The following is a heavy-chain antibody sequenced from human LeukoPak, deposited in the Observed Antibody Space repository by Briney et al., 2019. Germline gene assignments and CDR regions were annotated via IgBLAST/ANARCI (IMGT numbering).Heavy chain of an antibody. CDR1: GYTFTGNY. Sequence: ASVKVSCKASGYTFTGNYMHWVRHAPGQGHGWMGRINPNSGGTNNAQKFQGRVTMTRDTSISTAYMELSRLRSDDTAVYYCARDYGDYYDSSGYPLPPEHDAFDIWGQGTMVTVSS. V-gene: IGHV1-2*06. CDR3: ARDYGDYYDSSGYPLPPEHDAFDI. D-gene: IGHD3-22*01. CDR2: INPNSGGT. J-gene: IGHJ3*02.